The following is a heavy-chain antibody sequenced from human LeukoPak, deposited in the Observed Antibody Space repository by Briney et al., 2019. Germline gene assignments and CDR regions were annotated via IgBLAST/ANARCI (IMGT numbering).Heavy chain of an antibody. J-gene: IGHJ3*02. CDR1: GGSISSYY. CDR2: IYYSGST. Sequence: PSETLSLTCTVSGGSISSYYWSWIRQPPGKGLEWIGYIYYSGSTNYNPSLKSRVTISVDTSTNQFSLKLSSVTAADTAVYYCAREVPAASRDAFDIWGQGTMVTVSS. D-gene: IGHD2-2*01. V-gene: IGHV4-59*01. CDR3: AREVPAASRDAFDI.